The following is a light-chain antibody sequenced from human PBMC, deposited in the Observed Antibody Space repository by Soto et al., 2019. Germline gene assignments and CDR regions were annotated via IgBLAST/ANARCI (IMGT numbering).Light chain of an antibody. V-gene: IGKV3-20*01. CDR1: QSVSNNY. Sequence: EIVLTQSPGTLSLSPGERATLSCRASQSVSNNYLAWYQQKPGQAPTLLIYGASDRGTGIPDRFIGSGSGTYFTLTISRLEPDDFAVYYCQQYGSSGTFGQGTKVEIK. CDR2: GAS. J-gene: IGKJ1*01. CDR3: QQYGSSGT.